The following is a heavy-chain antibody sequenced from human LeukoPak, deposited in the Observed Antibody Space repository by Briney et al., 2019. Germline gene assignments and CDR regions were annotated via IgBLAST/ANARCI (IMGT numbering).Heavy chain of an antibody. D-gene: IGHD2-15*01. J-gene: IGHJ4*02. CDR2: INAYNANT. V-gene: IGHV1-18*01. CDR3: ARDSRGYCSGGRCYSSSYFDF. Sequence: ASVKVSCKASGYTFTSYGISWVRQAPGQGLEWMGWINAYNANTNYAQKLQGRVTMTTDTSTSLAYMELRSLRSDEAAVYYCARDSRGYCSGGRCYSSSYFDFWGQGTLVTVSS. CDR1: GYTFTSYG.